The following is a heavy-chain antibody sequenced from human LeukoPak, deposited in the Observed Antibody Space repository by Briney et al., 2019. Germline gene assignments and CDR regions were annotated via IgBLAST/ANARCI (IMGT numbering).Heavy chain of an antibody. CDR2: INHSGRT. J-gene: IGHJ4*02. V-gene: IGHV4-34*01. Sequence: PSETLSLTCAVYGGSFSGYYWNWIRQPPGKGLEWIGEINHSGRTNYNPSLKSRVTISVDTSKNQFSLKLSSVTAADTAVYYCARRWPHFGLDYWGQGTLVTVSS. CDR1: GGSFSGYY. D-gene: IGHD5-24*01. CDR3: ARRWPHFGLDY.